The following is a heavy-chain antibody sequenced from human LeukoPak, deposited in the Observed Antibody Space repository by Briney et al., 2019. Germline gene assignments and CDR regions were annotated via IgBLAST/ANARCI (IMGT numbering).Heavy chain of an antibody. J-gene: IGHJ6*03. Sequence: SETLSLTCTVSGGSIGTYYWCWVRPPPEKGLEWIGFIDYSGNTNYNPSLKGRVTLSIDTSKNQFSLKLYSVTATDTAVYYCARGPPSYYYDSNVGYYYMDVWGKGTTVTVPS. V-gene: IGHV4-59*01. D-gene: IGHD3-22*01. CDR1: GGSIGTYY. CDR3: ARGPPSYYYDSNVGYYYMDV. CDR2: IDYSGNT.